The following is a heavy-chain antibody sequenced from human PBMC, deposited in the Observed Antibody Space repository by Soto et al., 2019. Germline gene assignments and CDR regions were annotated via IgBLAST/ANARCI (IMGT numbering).Heavy chain of an antibody. CDR1: GGTFSSYA. CDR3: ARRGYCSSTSCYRGWFDP. D-gene: IGHD2-2*01. V-gene: IGHV1-69*06. J-gene: IGHJ5*02. Sequence: QVQLVQSGAEVKKPGSSVKVSCKASGGTFSSYAISWVRQAPGQGLEWMGGIIPIFGTANYAQKFQGRVTITADKATSTAYMELSSLRSEDTAVYYCARRGYCSSTSCYRGWFDPWGQGTLVTVSS. CDR2: IIPIFGTA.